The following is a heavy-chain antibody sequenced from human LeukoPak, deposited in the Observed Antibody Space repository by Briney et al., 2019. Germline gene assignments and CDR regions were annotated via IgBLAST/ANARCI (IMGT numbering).Heavy chain of an antibody. D-gene: IGHD1-26*01. CDR3: ATPSKGSIVGAPAFGY. V-gene: IGHV1-46*01. Sequence: ASVKVSCKASGYTFTSYGISWVRQAPGQGLEWMGIINPSGGSTSYAQKFQGRVTMTEDTSTDTAYMELSSLRSEDTAVYYCATPSKGSIVGAPAFGYWGQGTLVTVSS. J-gene: IGHJ4*02. CDR2: INPSGGST. CDR1: GYTFTSYG.